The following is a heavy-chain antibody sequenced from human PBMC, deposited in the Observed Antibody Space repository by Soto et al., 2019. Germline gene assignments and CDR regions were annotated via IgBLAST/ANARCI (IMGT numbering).Heavy chain of an antibody. D-gene: IGHD2-15*01. CDR1: GFTFSSYG. V-gene: IGHV3-33*01. J-gene: IGHJ4*02. Sequence: QVQLVESGGGVVQPGRSLRLSCAASGFTFSSYGMHWVRQAPGKGLEWVAVIWYDGSNKYYADSVKGRFTISRDNSKNTLYLQMNSLRAEDTGVYYCARKDIITEGFFDYWGQGTLVTVSS. CDR2: IWYDGSNK. CDR3: ARKDIITEGFFDY.